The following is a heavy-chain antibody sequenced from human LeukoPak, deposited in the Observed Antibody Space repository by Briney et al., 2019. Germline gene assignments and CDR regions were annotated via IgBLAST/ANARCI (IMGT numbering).Heavy chain of an antibody. J-gene: IGHJ4*02. D-gene: IGHD3-22*01. CDR3: ARVPERHPNYYDRGSSIEY. V-gene: IGHV1-2*06. CDR1: GYTFTGYY. Sequence: ASVKVSCKASGYTFTGYYMHWVRQAPGQGLEWMGRINPNSGGTNYAQKFQGRVTMTRDTSISTAYMELSRLRSDDTAVYYCARVPERHPNYYDRGSSIEYWGQGTLVTVSS. CDR2: INPNSGGT.